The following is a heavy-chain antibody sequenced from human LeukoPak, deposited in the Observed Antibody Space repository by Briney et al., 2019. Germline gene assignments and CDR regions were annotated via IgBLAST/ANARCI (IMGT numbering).Heavy chain of an antibody. D-gene: IGHD3-22*01. CDR3: ARDPLITMIADYGMDV. CDR2: ISAYNNNT. Sequence: ASVKVSCKTSGYTLTSFGISWVRQAPGQGLEWMGWISAYNNNTNYAQKFQGRVTMTTDTSTSTAYMELRSLRSDDTAVYYCARDPLITMIADYGMDVWGQGTTVTVSS. J-gene: IGHJ6*02. V-gene: IGHV1-18*01. CDR1: GYTLTSFG.